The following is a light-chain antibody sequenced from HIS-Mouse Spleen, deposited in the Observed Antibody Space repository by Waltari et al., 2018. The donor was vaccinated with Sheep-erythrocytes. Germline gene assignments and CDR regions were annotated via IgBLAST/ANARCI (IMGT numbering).Light chain of an antibody. Sequence: QSVLTQPPSVSAAPGQKVTISCPGSRSNIWNNYVSWSQQLPGTAPKLLIYDNNKRPSGIPDRFSGSKSGTSATLGITGLQTGDEADYYCGTWDSSLSALFVFGTGTKVTVL. CDR2: DNN. J-gene: IGLJ1*01. CDR3: GTWDSSLSALFV. V-gene: IGLV1-51*01. CDR1: RSNIWNNY.